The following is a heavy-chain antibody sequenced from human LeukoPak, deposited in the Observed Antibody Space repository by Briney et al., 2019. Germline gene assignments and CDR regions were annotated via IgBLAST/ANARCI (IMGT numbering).Heavy chain of an antibody. D-gene: IGHD6-13*01. CDR1: GFTFSTYS. CDR2: IRSTSSTI. Sequence: QPGRSLRLSCAASGFTFSTYSMNWVRQAPGKGLEWVSYIRSTSSTIYYADSVKGRFTISRDNAKNSLYLQMNSLRDEDTAVYYCARDRGIAAAGTNDYWGQGTLVAVSS. J-gene: IGHJ4*02. V-gene: IGHV3-48*02. CDR3: ARDRGIAAAGTNDY.